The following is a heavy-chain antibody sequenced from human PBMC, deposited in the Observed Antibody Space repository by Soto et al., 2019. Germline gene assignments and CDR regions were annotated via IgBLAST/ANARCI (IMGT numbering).Heavy chain of an antibody. V-gene: IGHV4-61*01. CDR2: IYYSGST. D-gene: IGHD3-22*01. CDR1: GGSVSSGSYY. Sequence: PSETLSLTCTVSGGSVSSGSYYWSWIRQPTGKGLEWIGYIYYSGSTNYNTSLKSRVTISVDTSKTQFSLKLSSVTAADTAVYYCAMLGYDSSGYLGRSYWGQGALVTVSS. J-gene: IGHJ4*02. CDR3: AMLGYDSSGYLGRSY.